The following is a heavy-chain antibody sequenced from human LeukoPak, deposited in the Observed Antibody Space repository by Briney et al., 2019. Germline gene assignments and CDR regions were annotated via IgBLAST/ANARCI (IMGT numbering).Heavy chain of an antibody. CDR2: ITNSGGST. CDR1: GFTFNSYA. Sequence: GGSLRLSCAASGFTFNSYAMSWVRQAPGKGLEWVSTITNSGGSTYYADSVEGRFTISRDNSKNTLYLQMNSLRAEDTAVYYCAKGYSGFYYASFDFWGQGTLVTVSS. CDR3: AKGYSGFYYASFDF. J-gene: IGHJ4*02. V-gene: IGHV3-23*01. D-gene: IGHD1-26*01.